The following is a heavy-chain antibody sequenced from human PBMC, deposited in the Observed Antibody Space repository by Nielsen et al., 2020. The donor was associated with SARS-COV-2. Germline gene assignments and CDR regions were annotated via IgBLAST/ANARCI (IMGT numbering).Heavy chain of an antibody. CDR3: VRIDMATISVDY. Sequence: SETLSLTCAVSGGSISNNNWWNRVRQPPGKGLEWIGEIYYSGTTNYNPSLKSRVTISLDKPKNQLTLNLSSVTAAVTAVYYCVRIDMATISVDYWGRGTLVTVSS. V-gene: IGHV4-4*02. D-gene: IGHD5-24*01. J-gene: IGHJ4*02. CDR2: IYYSGTT. CDR1: GGSISNNNW.